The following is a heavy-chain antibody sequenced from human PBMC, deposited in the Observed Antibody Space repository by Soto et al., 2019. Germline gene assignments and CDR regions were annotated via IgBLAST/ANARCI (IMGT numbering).Heavy chain of an antibody. J-gene: IGHJ5*02. CDR1: GLTFSNHA. CDR3: AKLSGTWHYFSYPAPKESNNWFDP. Sequence: EVRLLESGGGLVQPGGSLRLSCEASGLTFSNHAMSWVRLAPGRGLEWVSSIGGSGGNIYYTDSVRGRFTVSRDNSRNTMYLQMSSLRAEDTAMYHCAKLSGTWHYFSYPAPKESNNWFDPWGQGTFVAVSS. CDR2: IGGSGGNI. V-gene: IGHV3-23*01. D-gene: IGHD1-7*01.